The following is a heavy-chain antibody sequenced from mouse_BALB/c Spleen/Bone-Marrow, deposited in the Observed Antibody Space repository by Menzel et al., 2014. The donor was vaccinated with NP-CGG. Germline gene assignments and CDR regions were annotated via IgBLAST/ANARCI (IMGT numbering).Heavy chain of an antibody. CDR1: GFNIKDTY. Sequence: EVQGVESGAELVKPGASVKLSCTASGFNIKDTYMHWVKQRPGQGLEWIGRIDPANGNTKYDPKFQGKATITADTSSNTAYLQLSSLTSEDTAVYYCARWLLNYYAMDYWGQGTSVTVSS. V-gene: IGHV14-3*02. J-gene: IGHJ4*01. CDR2: IDPANGNT. CDR3: ARWLLNYYAMDY. D-gene: IGHD2-3*01.